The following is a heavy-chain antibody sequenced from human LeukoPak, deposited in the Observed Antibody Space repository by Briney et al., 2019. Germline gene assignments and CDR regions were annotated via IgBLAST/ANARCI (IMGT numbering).Heavy chain of an antibody. CDR1: GFTVSSYY. CDR2: IYSGGVI. Sequence: GGSLRLSCAASGFTVSSYYMSWVRQAPGKGLERVSVIYSGGVIYYADSVKGRFTISRDNSKNMLYLQMNSLRAEDTAVYYCAREDGYNAPFDYWGQGTLVTVSS. D-gene: IGHD5-24*01. CDR3: AREDGYNAPFDY. V-gene: IGHV3-53*01. J-gene: IGHJ4*02.